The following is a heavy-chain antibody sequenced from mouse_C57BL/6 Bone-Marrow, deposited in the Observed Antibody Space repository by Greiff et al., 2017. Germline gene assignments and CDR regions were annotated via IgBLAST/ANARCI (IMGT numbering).Heavy chain of an antibody. CDR2: IYPGDGDT. Sequence: QVQLQQSGPELVKPGASVKISCKASGYAFSSSWMNWVKQRPGKGLEWIGRIYPGDGDTNYNGKSMGKATLTADKSSSTAYVQLSSLTSEDSAVYFCARELRLRMDYWGQGTSVTVSS. CDR1: GYAFSSSW. D-gene: IGHD3-2*02. CDR3: ARELRLRMDY. V-gene: IGHV1-82*01. J-gene: IGHJ4*01.